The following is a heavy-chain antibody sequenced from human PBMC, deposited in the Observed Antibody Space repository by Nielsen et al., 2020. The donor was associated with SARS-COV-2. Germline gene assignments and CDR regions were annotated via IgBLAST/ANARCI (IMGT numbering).Heavy chain of an antibody. V-gene: IGHV3-30-3*01. Sequence: GESLNISCAASGFTFSSYALHWVRQAPGKGLEWVAVISYDGSNKYYADSVKGRFTISRDNSKNTLYLQMNSLRAEDTAVYYCARDGLLDYSIYAGWYFDLWGRGTLVTVSS. CDR2: ISYDGSNK. CDR1: GFTFSSYA. D-gene: IGHD4-11*01. J-gene: IGHJ2*01. CDR3: ARDGLLDYSIYAGWYFDL.